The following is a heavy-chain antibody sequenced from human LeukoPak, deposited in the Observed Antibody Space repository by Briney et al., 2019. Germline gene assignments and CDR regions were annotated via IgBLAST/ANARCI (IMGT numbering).Heavy chain of an antibody. CDR1: GYIFTSYY. V-gene: IGHV1-46*01. Sequence: ASVKVSCKASGYIFTSYYIHWVRQAPGQGLEWMGIINPSDGSTTYVQKFQGRITMTRDMSTSTVYMELSSLRSEDTAVYYCARMGSRFGELLTWGQGTLVTVSS. CDR2: INPSDGST. D-gene: IGHD3-10*01. CDR3: ARMGSRFGELLT. J-gene: IGHJ4*02.